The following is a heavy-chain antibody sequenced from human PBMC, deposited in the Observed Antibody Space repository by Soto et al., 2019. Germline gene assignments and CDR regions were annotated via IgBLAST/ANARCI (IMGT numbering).Heavy chain of an antibody. D-gene: IGHD4-17*01. V-gene: IGHV1-18*01. CDR3: ASDVPTVTTGGPEY. CDR1: GYTFTSYG. J-gene: IGHJ4*02. CDR2: ISAYNGNT. Sequence: QVQLVQSGVEVEKPGASVKVSCKASGYTFTSYGVSWVRQAPGQGLEWMGWISAYNGNTNYAQKFQRRVTMSTDTSTSTAYMELRSLRSDDTAVYYCASDVPTVTTGGPEYWGQGTLVTVSS.